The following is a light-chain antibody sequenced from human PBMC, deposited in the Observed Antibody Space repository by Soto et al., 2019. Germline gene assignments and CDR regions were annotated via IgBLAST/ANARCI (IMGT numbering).Light chain of an antibody. CDR2: DAS. CDR1: QPLNNN. J-gene: IGKJ5*01. V-gene: IGKV3-11*01. Sequence: EIVMTQSPATLSVSPGDRATLSCRAGQPLNNNVAWYQHKPGQAPRLLIYDASHRATGIPARFSGSGSGTDFTLTISSLEPEDFAVYYCQQRYNWPRITFGQGTRLEIK. CDR3: QQRYNWPRIT.